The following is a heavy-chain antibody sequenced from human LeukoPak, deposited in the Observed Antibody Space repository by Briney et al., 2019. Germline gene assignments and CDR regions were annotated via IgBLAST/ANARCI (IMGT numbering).Heavy chain of an antibody. D-gene: IGHD3-16*01. Sequence: GGSLRLSCAASAFTFSSYTMNWVRQAPGKRLEWLSSISSRGSVIYYADSVKGRFTISRDNANNSLYLQMNSLRADDTAVYYCARDLGARGYWGRGILVTVSS. V-gene: IGHV3-21*01. CDR1: AFTFSSYT. CDR2: ISSRGSVI. CDR3: ARDLGARGY. J-gene: IGHJ4*02.